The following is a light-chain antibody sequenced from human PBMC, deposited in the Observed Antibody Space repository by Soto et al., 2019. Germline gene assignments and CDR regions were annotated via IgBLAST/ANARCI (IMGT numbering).Light chain of an antibody. CDR1: SSDVGGYNF. V-gene: IGLV2-14*01. Sequence: QSALTQPASVSGSPGQSITISCTGTSSDVGGYNFVSWYQQRPGKAPKLMIYEVSNRPSGVSDRFSGSKSGNTASLTISGLQAEDEADYYCSSYTSTITRVFGGGTKVTVL. CDR3: SSYTSTITRV. CDR2: EVS. J-gene: IGLJ3*02.